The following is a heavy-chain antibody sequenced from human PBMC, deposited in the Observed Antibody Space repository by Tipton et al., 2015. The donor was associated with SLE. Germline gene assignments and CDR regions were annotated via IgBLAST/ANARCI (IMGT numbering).Heavy chain of an antibody. V-gene: IGHV4-30-2*01. CDR1: GGSINSGGYS. CDR2: IYHDGST. Sequence: TLSLTCAVSGGSINSGGYSWSWIRQPPGKGLEWIGYIYHDGSTNYNPSLKSRVSISVDTSKNQFSLKLSSVTAADTAVYYCARGGSSWFRYYFDYWGQGTLVTVSS. CDR3: ARGGSSWFRYYFDY. D-gene: IGHD6-13*01. J-gene: IGHJ4*02.